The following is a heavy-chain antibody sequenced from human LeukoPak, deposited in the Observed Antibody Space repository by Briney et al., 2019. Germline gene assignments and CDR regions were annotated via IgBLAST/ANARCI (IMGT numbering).Heavy chain of an antibody. D-gene: IGHD2-21*01. CDR3: ARDLGDSTGYGIDP. Sequence: ASVKVSCKASGYTFTGYYMHWVRQAPGQGLEWMGWINPNSGGTNYAQEFQGWVTMTRDTSISTAYMELSRLRSDDTAVYYCARDLGDSTGYGIDPWGQGTLVTVSS. J-gene: IGHJ5*02. CDR1: GYTFTGYY. CDR2: INPNSGGT. V-gene: IGHV1-2*04.